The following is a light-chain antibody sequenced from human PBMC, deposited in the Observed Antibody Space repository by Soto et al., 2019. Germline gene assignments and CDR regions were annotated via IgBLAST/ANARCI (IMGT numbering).Light chain of an antibody. J-gene: IGKJ4*01. CDR1: QSVSSSY. CDR3: QPYGSSPRLT. V-gene: IGKV3-20*01. CDR2: GAS. Sequence: EIVLTQSPGTLSLSPGERATLSCRASQSVSSSYLAWYQQKPGQAPRLLIYGASSRATGIPDRFSGSGSGTDFTLTISRLEPEDFSVYYCQPYGSSPRLTFVGGTKVEIK.